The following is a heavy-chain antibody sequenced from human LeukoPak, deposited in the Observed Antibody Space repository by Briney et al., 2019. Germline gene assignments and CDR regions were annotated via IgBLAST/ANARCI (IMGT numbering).Heavy chain of an antibody. Sequence: ASVKVSCKASGYTFTSYDINWVRQATGQGLEWMGWINPNSGNTGYAQKFQGRVTMTRNTSISTAYMELSSLRSEDTAVYYCARLSLGGGDATFDYWGQGTLVTVSS. V-gene: IGHV1-8*01. D-gene: IGHD2-21*02. CDR2: INPNSGNT. CDR1: GYTFTSYD. CDR3: ARLSLGGGDATFDY. J-gene: IGHJ4*02.